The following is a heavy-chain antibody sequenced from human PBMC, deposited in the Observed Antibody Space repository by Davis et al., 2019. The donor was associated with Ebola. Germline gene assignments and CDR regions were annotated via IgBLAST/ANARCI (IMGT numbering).Heavy chain of an antibody. D-gene: IGHD1-26*01. Sequence: MPSETLSLTCTVSGGSISSSSYYWGWIRQPPGKGLEWIGSIYYSGSTYYNPSLKSRVTISADTSKNQFSLKLSSVTAADTAVYYCARGPPLGWSYPWGLDYWGQGTLVTVSS. CDR3: ARGPPLGWSYPWGLDY. V-gene: IGHV4-39*07. CDR2: IYYSGST. CDR1: GGSISSSSYY. J-gene: IGHJ4*02.